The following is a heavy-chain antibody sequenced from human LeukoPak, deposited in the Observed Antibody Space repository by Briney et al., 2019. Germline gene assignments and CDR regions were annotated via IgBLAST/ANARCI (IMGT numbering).Heavy chain of an antibody. D-gene: IGHD2-2*01. CDR2: ISGSGGST. J-gene: IGHJ4*02. CDR3: AKELYCSSTSCYAGHFDY. V-gene: IGHV3-23*01. Sequence: GSLRLSCAASGFTFSSYAMSWVRQAPGKGLEWVSAISGSGGSTYYADSAKGRFTISRDNSKNTLYLQMNSLRAEDTAVYYCAKELYCSSTSCYAGHFDYWGQGTLVTVSS. CDR1: GFTFSSYA.